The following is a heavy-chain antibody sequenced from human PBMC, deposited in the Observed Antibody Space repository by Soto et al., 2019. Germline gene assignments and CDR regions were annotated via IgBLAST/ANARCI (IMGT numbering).Heavy chain of an antibody. J-gene: IGHJ4*02. D-gene: IGHD6-19*01. Sequence: PGGSLRLSCAASGFIFSSYAMTWVRQAPGKGLEWVSAISGSGGSTYYADSVKGRFTISRDNSKNKLYLQMNSLRAEDTAVYYCASRTSGWYFDYWGQGTLVTVSS. CDR1: GFIFSSYA. CDR2: ISGSGGST. V-gene: IGHV3-23*01. CDR3: ASRTSGWYFDY.